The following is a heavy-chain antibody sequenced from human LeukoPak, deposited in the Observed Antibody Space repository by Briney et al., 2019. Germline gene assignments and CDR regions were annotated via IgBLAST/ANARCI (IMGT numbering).Heavy chain of an antibody. D-gene: IGHD3-10*01. CDR3: ARDDGPYGRYYFDY. Sequence: SETLSLTCTVSGGSISSYYWSWIRQPPGKGLEWIGYIYYSGSTKYNPSLKSRVTISVDTSENQFSLKLRSVTAADTAVYYCARDDGPYGRYYFDYWGQGTLVTVSS. CDR1: GGSISSYY. J-gene: IGHJ4*02. V-gene: IGHV4-59*12. CDR2: IYYSGST.